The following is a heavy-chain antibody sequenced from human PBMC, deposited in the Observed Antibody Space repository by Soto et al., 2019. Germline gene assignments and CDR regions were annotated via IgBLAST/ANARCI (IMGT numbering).Heavy chain of an antibody. D-gene: IGHD6-13*01. CDR3: AKDAIMVSSSFNYFDF. CDR2: ISGSGGAT. V-gene: IGHV3-23*01. CDR1: GFIPSSYA. Sequence: SGGSLRLSCVVSGFIPSSYAMSWVRQAPGKGLEWVSGISGSGGATSYADSVKGRLTISRDNSKNTLYLQMNSLSAEDTAIYYCAKDAIMVSSSFNYFDFWGQGALVTVSS. J-gene: IGHJ4*02.